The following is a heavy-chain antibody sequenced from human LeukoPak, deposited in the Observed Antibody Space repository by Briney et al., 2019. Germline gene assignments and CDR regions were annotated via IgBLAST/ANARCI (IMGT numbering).Heavy chain of an antibody. D-gene: IGHD1-26*01. J-gene: IGHJ5*02. CDR2: IYDSGST. CDR1: EGSIRSIYYY. CDR3: ARHYRP. V-gene: IGHV4-39*01. Sequence: SDTLSLTRTASEGSIRSIYYYWGLIRQPPGKGLEWIGSIYDSGSTYYNPSLKSRVTISVDTSKNQFSLKLNSVTAADTAVYYCARHYRPWGQGTLVTVSS.